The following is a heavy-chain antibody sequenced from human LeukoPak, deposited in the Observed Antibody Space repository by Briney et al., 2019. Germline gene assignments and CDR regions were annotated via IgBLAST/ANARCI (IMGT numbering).Heavy chain of an antibody. CDR3: AREVRPLRDYYYYMDV. CDR2: IFYTGIT. Sequence: SETLSLTCTVSGVTITSNYWSWIRQPPGKGLEWIGEIFYTGITNYNPSLKSRVTISVDTSKDQFSLKVTSVTTADTAMYYCAREVRPLRDYYYYMDVWGKGTTVSVSS. V-gene: IGHV4-59*01. J-gene: IGHJ6*03. CDR1: GVTITSNY. D-gene: IGHD3-10*01.